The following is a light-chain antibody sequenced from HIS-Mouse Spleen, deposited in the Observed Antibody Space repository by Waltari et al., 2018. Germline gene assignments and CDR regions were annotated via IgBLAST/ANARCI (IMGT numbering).Light chain of an antibody. CDR2: EDS. J-gene: IGLJ2*01. Sequence: SYELAQPPSVSVSPGQTARINCSGDASPKNYAYWSQQKSGQAPVLVIYEDSKRPSGIPERFSGSSSGTMATLTISGAQVEDEADYYCYSTDSSGKHRVFGGGTKLTVL. CDR1: ASPKNY. V-gene: IGLV3-10*01. CDR3: YSTDSSGKHRV.